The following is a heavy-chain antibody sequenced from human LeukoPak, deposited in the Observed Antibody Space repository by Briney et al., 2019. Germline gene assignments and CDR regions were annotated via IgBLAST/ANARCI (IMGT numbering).Heavy chain of an antibody. CDR1: GFTFSSYA. Sequence: GGSLRLSCAASGFTFSSYAMHWVRQAPGKGLEWVAVISYDGSNKYYADSVKGRFTISRDNSKNTLYLQMNSLRAEDTAVYYCARWTDYGDSYVYYFDYWGQGALVTVSS. J-gene: IGHJ4*02. CDR3: ARWTDYGDSYVYYFDY. V-gene: IGHV3-30*04. D-gene: IGHD4-17*01. CDR2: ISYDGSNK.